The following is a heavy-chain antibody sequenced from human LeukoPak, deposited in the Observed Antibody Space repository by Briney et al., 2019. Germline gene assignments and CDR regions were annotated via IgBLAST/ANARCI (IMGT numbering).Heavy chain of an antibody. V-gene: IGHV1-69*05. J-gene: IGHJ6*03. D-gene: IGHD4-17*01. CDR3: ARNYGDYYYYYMDV. CDR2: IIPIFGTA. CDR1: GGTFSSYA. Sequence: ASVKVSCMASGGTFSSYAISWVRQAPGQGLEWMGGIIPIFGTANYAQKFQGRVTITTDESTSTAYMELSSLRSEDTAVYYCARNYGDYYYYYMDVWGRGTTVTVSS.